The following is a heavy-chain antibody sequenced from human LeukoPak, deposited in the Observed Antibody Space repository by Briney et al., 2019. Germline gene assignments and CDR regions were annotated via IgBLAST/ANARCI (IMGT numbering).Heavy chain of an antibody. CDR3: ARDSVVVPAATSYYYYYMDV. V-gene: IGHV4-4*07. D-gene: IGHD2-2*01. CDR2: IYTSGST. CDR1: GGSISSYY. Sequence: SETLSLTCTVSGGSISSYYWSWIRQPAGKGLEWIGRIYTSGSTNYNPSLKSRVTISVDKSKNQFSLKLSSVTAADTAVYYSARDSVVVPAATSYYYYYMDVWGKGTTVTVSS. J-gene: IGHJ6*03.